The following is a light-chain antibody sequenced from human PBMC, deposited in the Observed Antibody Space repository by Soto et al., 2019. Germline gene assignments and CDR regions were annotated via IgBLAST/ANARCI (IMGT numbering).Light chain of an antibody. V-gene: IGLV1-47*02. CDR3: AAWDDSLSALV. J-gene: IGLJ2*01. Sequence: QSVLTQPPSASGTPGQRVTISCSGSSSNIGSNYVYWYQQLPGTAPKLLIYSNNQRPSGVPDRFSGSTSGTSASLAISGLRSEDEADYYCAAWDDSLSALVFGGGTKLTVL. CDR1: SSNIGSNY. CDR2: SNN.